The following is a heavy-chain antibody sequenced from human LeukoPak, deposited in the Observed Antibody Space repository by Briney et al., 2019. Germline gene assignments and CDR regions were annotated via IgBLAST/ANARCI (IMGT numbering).Heavy chain of an antibody. Sequence: GGSLRLSCAASGFTFSSYWMSWVRQAPGKGLEWVANIKQDGSEKYYVDSVKGRFTISRDNAKNSLYLQMNSLRAEDTAVYYCARDSPPGRSSGWYGAFDIWGQGTMVTVSS. V-gene: IGHV3-7*01. CDR3: ARDSPPGRSSGWYGAFDI. D-gene: IGHD6-19*01. CDR2: IKQDGSEK. J-gene: IGHJ3*02. CDR1: GFTFSSYW.